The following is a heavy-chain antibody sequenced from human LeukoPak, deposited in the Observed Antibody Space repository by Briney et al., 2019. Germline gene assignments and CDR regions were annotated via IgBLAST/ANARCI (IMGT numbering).Heavy chain of an antibody. J-gene: IGHJ4*02. Sequence: ASVKVSCKASGYTFTGYYMHWVRQAPGQGLEWMGWINPNSGGTNYAQKFQGRVTMTRDTSISTAYMELSRLRSDDTAVYYCARDAGPNYYGSGRPDYWGQGTLVTVSS. CDR1: GYTFTGYY. CDR3: ARDAGPNYYGSGRPDY. V-gene: IGHV1-2*02. CDR2: INPNSGGT. D-gene: IGHD3-10*01.